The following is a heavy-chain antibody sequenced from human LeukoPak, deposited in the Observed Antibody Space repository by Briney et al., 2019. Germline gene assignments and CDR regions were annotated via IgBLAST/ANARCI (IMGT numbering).Heavy chain of an antibody. Sequence: GGSLRLSCAASGFTFSSYAVSWVRQAPGKGLEWVSAISGSGGSTYYADSVKGRFTISRDNSKNTLYLQMNSLRAEDTAVYYCAKDRLYSISSKDAFDIWGQGTMVTVSS. V-gene: IGHV3-23*01. CDR3: AKDRLYSISSKDAFDI. CDR1: GFTFSSYA. CDR2: ISGSGGST. J-gene: IGHJ3*02. D-gene: IGHD6-6*01.